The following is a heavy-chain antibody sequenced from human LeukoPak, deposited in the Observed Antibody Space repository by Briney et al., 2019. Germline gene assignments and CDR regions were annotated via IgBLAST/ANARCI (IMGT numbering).Heavy chain of an antibody. CDR1: GFTFSSYS. V-gene: IGHV3-48*04. J-gene: IGHJ4*02. CDR3: ARDNYDSSGYYFD. CDR2: ISSSGSTI. Sequence: GGSLRLSCAASGFTFSSYSMNWVRQAPGKGLEWVSYISSSGSTIYYADSVKGRFTISRDNAKNSLYLQMNSLRAEDTAVYYCARDNYDSSGYYFDWGQGTLVTVSS. D-gene: IGHD3-22*01.